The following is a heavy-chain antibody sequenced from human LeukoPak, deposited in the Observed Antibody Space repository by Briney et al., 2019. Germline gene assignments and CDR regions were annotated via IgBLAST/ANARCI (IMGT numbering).Heavy chain of an antibody. J-gene: IGHJ3*02. CDR1: GASISGHY. D-gene: IGHD5-12*01. V-gene: IGHV4-4*07. CDR3: TIFIVADPDAFEI. CDR2: VHTSRGT. Sequence: SETLSLTCIVSGASISGHYWSWIRQPAGKEPEWIGRVHTSRGTNYNSSLKSRLTMSVDTSTNQFSLRLTSVTAADTALYYCTIFIVADPDAFEIWGQGTMVTVSS.